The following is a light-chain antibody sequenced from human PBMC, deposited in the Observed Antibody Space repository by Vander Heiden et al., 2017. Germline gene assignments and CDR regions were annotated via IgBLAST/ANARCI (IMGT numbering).Light chain of an antibody. CDR2: EFT. Sequence: QSALTQPASVSWSPGLSITISCTGSTRDVGGHNYVSWYQQHPGKAPKLMIYEFTNRPSGVSNRFSGSKSGNTASLTISGLQAEDEAHYYCSSYITSSTPVIFGGGTKLTVL. J-gene: IGLJ2*01. CDR1: TRDVGGHNY. CDR3: SSYITSSTPVI. V-gene: IGLV2-14*01.